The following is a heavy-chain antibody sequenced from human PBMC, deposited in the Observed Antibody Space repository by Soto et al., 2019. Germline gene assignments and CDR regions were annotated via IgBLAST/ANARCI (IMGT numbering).Heavy chain of an antibody. CDR1: GGSISSSSYY. Sequence: SETLSLTCTVSGGSISSSSYYWGWIRQPPGKGLEWIGSIYYSGSTYYNPSLKSRVTISVDTSKNQFSLKLSSVTAADTAVYYCARLSMGGHPGFIDYAVDYWGQGTLVTVSS. J-gene: IGHJ4*02. CDR2: IYYSGST. CDR3: ARLSMGGHPGFIDYAVDY. V-gene: IGHV4-39*01. D-gene: IGHD4-17*01.